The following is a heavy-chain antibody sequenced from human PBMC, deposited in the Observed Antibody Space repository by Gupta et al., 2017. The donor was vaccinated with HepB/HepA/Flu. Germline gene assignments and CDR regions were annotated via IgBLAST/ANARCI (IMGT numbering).Heavy chain of an antibody. CDR2: IYYSGST. D-gene: IGHD2-2*01. CDR3: ARGRFVVVPAALDY. J-gene: IGHJ4*02. V-gene: IGHV4-59*01. CDR1: GGSISSYY. Sequence: QVQLQESGPGLVKPSETLSLTCTVSGGSISSYYWSWIRQPPGKGLEWIGYIYYSGSTNYNPSLKSRVTISVDTSKNQFSLKLSSVTAADTAVYYCARGRFVVVPAALDYWGQGTLVTVSS.